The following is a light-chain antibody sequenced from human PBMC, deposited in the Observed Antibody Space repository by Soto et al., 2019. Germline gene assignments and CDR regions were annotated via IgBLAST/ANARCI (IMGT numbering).Light chain of an antibody. Sequence: DIQMTQSPSTLSASKGDKVTVACQASQGISNWLAWYQQKPGKAPKLLIFHASSLESGVPSRFSGSGSGTEFTLTISSLQPDDFATYYCQQYNSYSWTFGQGTNVHIK. V-gene: IGKV1-5*01. CDR3: QQYNSYSWT. CDR2: HAS. CDR1: QGISNW. J-gene: IGKJ1*01.